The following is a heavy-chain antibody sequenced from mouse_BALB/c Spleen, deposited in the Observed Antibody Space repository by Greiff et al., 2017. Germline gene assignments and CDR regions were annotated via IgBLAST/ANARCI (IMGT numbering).Heavy chain of an antibody. CDR3: ARIGYYGSSRYFDV. J-gene: IGHJ1*01. D-gene: IGHD1-1*01. CDR1: GDSITSGY. Sequence: EVQLQESGPSLVKPSQTLSLTCSVTGDSITSGYWNWIRKFPGNKLEYMGYISYSGSTYYNPSLKSRISITRDTSKNQYYLQLNSVTTEDTATYYCARIGYYGSSRYFDVWGAGTTVTVSS. V-gene: IGHV3-8*02. CDR2: ISYSGST.